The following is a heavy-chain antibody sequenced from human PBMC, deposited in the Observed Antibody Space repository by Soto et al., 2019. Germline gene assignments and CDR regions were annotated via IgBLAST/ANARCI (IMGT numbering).Heavy chain of an antibody. CDR3: ARGGYCSGGSCYLIGNFDY. CDR2: IWYDGSNK. J-gene: IGHJ4*02. CDR1: GFTFSSYG. D-gene: IGHD2-15*01. Sequence: QVQLVESGGGVVQPGRSLRLSCAASGFTFSSYGMHWVRQAPGKGLEWVAGIWYDGSNKYYGDSVKGRFTISRDNSKNTLYLQMNSLRAEDTAVYYCARGGYCSGGSCYLIGNFDYWGQGTLVTVSS. V-gene: IGHV3-33*01.